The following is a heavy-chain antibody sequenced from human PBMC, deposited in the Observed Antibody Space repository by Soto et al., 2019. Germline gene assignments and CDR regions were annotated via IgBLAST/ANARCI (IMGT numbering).Heavy chain of an antibody. V-gene: IGHV3-66*01. CDR2: IYSGGST. CDR1: GFTVSSNY. Sequence: EVQLVESGGGLVQPGGSLRLSCAASGFTVSSNYMSWVRQAPGKGLEWVSVIYSGGSTYYADSVKGRFTISRDNSKNTRYLQMNSMRAEDTAVYYCARDPGGGVSGYDSTIWGQGTTVTVSS. J-gene: IGHJ6*02. CDR3: ARDPGGGVSGYDSTI. D-gene: IGHD5-12*01.